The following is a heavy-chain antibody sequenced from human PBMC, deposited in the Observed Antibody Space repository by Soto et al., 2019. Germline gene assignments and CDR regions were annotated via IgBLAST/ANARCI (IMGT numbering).Heavy chain of an antibody. J-gene: IGHJ4*02. V-gene: IGHV3-30*03. D-gene: IGHD2-15*01. Sequence: QVQLVESGGGVVQPGRSLRLSCAASGFPFTSYGMHWVREGPDKGLEWVAIISYDGSDKYYADSVKGRFTISRDNSKNTLYLQMNSLRPEDXXLXXXXXGXXYFDYRGQGTLVIVSS. CDR2: ISYDGSDK. CDR1: GFPFTSYG. CDR3: XXGXXYFDY.